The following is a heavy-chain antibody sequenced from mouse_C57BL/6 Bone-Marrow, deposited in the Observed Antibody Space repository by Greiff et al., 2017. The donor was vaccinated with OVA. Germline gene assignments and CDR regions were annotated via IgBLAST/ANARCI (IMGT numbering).Heavy chain of an antibody. J-gene: IGHJ2*02. CDR3: SAPYGSIPYFDY. CDR2: IDPANGNT. Sequence: EVQLQQSVAELVRPGASVKLSCTASGFNIKNTYMHWVKQRPEQGLEWIGRIDPANGNTKYAQKVQGKATITADTSSNTAYLQLIRLTSEDTAIYSCSAPYGSIPYFDYWGQGTSLTVSS. CDR1: GFNIKNTY. D-gene: IGHD1-1*01. V-gene: IGHV14-3*01.